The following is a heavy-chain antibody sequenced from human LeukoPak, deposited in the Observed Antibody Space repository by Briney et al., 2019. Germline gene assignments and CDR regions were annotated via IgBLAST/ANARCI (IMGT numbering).Heavy chain of an antibody. CDR2: IKSKTDGGTT. J-gene: IGHJ4*02. CDR3: TRVDRAEEFLEWLFDY. D-gene: IGHD3-3*01. CDR1: GFTFSNAW. Sequence: PGGSLRLFCAASGFTFSNAWMSWDRQAPGKGLEWVGRIKSKTDGGTTDYAAPVKGRFTISRDDSKNTLYLQMNSLKTEDTAVYYCTRVDRAEEFLEWLFDYWGQGTLVTVSS. V-gene: IGHV3-15*01.